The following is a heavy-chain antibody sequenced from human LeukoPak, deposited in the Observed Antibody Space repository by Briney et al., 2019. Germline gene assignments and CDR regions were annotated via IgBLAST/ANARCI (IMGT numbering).Heavy chain of an antibody. V-gene: IGHV4-59*08. CDR2: IYYSGST. D-gene: IGHD1-26*01. CDR1: GGSISSYY. CDR3: ARHLNSGSYLRYYHYGMDV. J-gene: IGHJ6*02. Sequence: SETLSLTCTVSGGSISSYYWSWIRQPPGKGLEWIGYIYYSGSTNYNPSLKSRVTISVDTSKNQFSLKLSSVTAADTAVYYCARHLNSGSYLRYYHYGMDVWGQGTTATVSS.